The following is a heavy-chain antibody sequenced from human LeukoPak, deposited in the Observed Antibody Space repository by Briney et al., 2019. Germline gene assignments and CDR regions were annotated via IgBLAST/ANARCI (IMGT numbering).Heavy chain of an antibody. CDR1: GGSISSYY. V-gene: IGHV4-59*01. CDR2: IYYSGST. CDR3: ARDLGTDY. D-gene: IGHD1-1*01. J-gene: IGHJ4*02. Sequence: ASETLPLTCTVSGGSISSYYWSWIRQPPGKGLEWIGYIYYSGSTNYNPSLKSRVTISVDTSKNQFSLKLSSVTAADTAVYYCARDLGTDYWGQGTLVTVSS.